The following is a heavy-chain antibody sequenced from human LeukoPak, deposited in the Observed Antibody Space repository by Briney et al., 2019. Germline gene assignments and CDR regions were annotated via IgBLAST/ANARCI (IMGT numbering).Heavy chain of an antibody. CDR2: IYDSGST. CDR1: GGSISSYY. Sequence: SETLSLTCTVSGGSISSYYWSWIHQHPGKGLEWIGYIYDSGSTYYKPSLRSRVTISGDTSKNQFSLKLSSVSDADTAVYYCARYGSGWYFDLWGRGTLVTVSS. CDR3: ARYGSGWYFDL. J-gene: IGHJ2*01. D-gene: IGHD1-14*01. V-gene: IGHV4-59*06.